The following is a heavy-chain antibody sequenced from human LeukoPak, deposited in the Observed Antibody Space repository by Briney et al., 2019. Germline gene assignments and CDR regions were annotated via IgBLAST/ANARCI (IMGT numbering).Heavy chain of an antibody. CDR3: ASSLLRFLEWSPGY. CDR1: GGSISSYY. J-gene: IGHJ4*02. D-gene: IGHD3-3*01. V-gene: IGHV4-59*01. Sequence: PSETLSLTCTVSGGSISSYYWSWIRQPPGKGLEWIGYIYYSGSTNYNPSLKSRVTISVDTSKNQFSLKLSSVTAADTAVYYCASSLLRFLEWSPGYWGQGTLVTVSS. CDR2: IYYSGST.